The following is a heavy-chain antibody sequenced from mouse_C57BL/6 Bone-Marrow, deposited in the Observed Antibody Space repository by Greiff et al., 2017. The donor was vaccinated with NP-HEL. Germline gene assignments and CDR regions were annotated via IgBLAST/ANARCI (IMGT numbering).Heavy chain of an antibody. D-gene: IGHD1-1*01. V-gene: IGHV7-3*01. J-gene: IGHJ4*01. Sequence: EVQLVESGGGLVQPGGSLSLSCAASGFTFTDYYMSWVRQPPGKALEWLGFIRNKANGYTTEYSASVKGRFTISRDNYKSILYLQMNALRAEDSATYYCERALSPYCNAMDYWGQGTSVTVSS. CDR1: GFTFTDYY. CDR2: IRNKANGYTT. CDR3: ERALSPYCNAMDY.